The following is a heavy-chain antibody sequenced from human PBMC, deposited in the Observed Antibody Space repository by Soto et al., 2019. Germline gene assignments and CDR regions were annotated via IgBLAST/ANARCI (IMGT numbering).Heavy chain of an antibody. V-gene: IGHV1-8*01. J-gene: IGHJ6*03. Sequence: GASVKVSCKASGYTFTSYDLNWVRQATGQGLEWMGWMDPNSGNTGYAQKFQGRVTMTRNTSISTAYMELSSLRSEDTAVYYCARAREYYDILTGYLSYYYYYMDVWGKGTTVTVSS. CDR3: ARAREYYDILTGYLSYYYYYMDV. CDR1: GYTFTSYD. CDR2: MDPNSGNT. D-gene: IGHD3-9*01.